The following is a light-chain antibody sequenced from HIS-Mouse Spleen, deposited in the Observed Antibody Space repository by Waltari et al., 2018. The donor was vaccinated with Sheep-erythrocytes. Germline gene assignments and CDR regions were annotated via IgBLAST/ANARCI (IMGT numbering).Light chain of an antibody. CDR2: SNN. J-gene: IGLJ1*01. Sequence: QSVLTQLPSASGTPGQRVTISCSGRSSNIGSNTVNWYQQLPGTAPKLLIYSNNQRPSGVPDRFSGSKSGTSASLAISGLQSEDEADYYCAAWDDSLNGYVFGTGTKVTVL. CDR3: AAWDDSLNGYV. CDR1: SSNIGSNT. V-gene: IGLV1-44*01.